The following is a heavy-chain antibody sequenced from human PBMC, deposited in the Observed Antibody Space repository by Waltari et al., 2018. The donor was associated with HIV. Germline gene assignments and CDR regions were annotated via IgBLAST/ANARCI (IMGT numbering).Heavy chain of an antibody. J-gene: IGHJ6*02. V-gene: IGHV1-3*01. CDR1: GYTFTSYA. CDR3: ASDKRGGYDRDGMDV. D-gene: IGHD5-12*01. Sequence: QVQLVQSGAEVKKPGASVKVSCKASGYTFTSYAMHWVRQAPGQRLEWMGWINAGNGNTKYSQKFQGRVTITRDTSASTAYMELSSLRSEDTAVYYCASDKRGGYDRDGMDVWGQGTTVTVSS. CDR2: INAGNGNT.